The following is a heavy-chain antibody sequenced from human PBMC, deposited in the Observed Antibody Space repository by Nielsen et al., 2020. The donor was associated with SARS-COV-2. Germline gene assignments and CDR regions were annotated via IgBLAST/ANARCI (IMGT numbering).Heavy chain of an antibody. Sequence: SETLSLTCTVSGGSISSNTHYWDWIRQPPGKGLEWLGSVHYSENTYYNPSLKSRVTISVDTPKNQVSLKLSSVTAADTAVYYCARHWGRDNRSYRFDYLGQGTLVTVSS. CDR2: VHYSENT. CDR3: ARHWGRDNRSYRFDY. J-gene: IGHJ4*02. CDR1: GGSISSNTHY. V-gene: IGHV4-39*01. D-gene: IGHD3-16*01.